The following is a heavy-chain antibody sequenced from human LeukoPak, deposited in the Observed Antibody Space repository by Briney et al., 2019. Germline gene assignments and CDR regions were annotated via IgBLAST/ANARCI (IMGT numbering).Heavy chain of an antibody. Sequence: SETLSLTCSVSGGSISSSRYYWGWIRQPPGKGLEWIASIYYSGSTYYNPSLKSRVTISVDTSKNQFSLKLSSVTAADTAVYYCARDKTNMWEYNWFDPWGQGILVTVSS. J-gene: IGHJ5*02. CDR3: ARDKTNMWEYNWFDP. CDR2: IYYSGST. CDR1: GGSISSSRYY. V-gene: IGHV4-39*07. D-gene: IGHD1-26*01.